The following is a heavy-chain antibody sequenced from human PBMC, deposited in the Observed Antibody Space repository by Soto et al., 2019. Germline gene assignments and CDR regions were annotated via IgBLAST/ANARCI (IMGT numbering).Heavy chain of an antibody. Sequence: PSETLSLTGTVSGGSISSSSYYWGWIRQPPGKGLEWIGSIYCSGSTYHNPSLKSRVTISVDTSKNQFSLKLSSVTAADTAVYYCATVTVVVLAASPTILSASIVTWGPGTLVTVSS. CDR2: IYCSGST. CDR1: GGSISSSSYY. D-gene: IGHD2-15*01. V-gene: IGHV4-39*01. J-gene: IGHJ5*02. CDR3: ATVTVVVLAASPTILSASIVT.